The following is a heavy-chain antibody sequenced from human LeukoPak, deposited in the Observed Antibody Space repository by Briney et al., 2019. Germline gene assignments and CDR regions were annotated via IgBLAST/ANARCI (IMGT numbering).Heavy chain of an antibody. CDR3: ARVRRSGSYYFDY. J-gene: IGHJ4*02. Sequence: SGGSLRLSCAASGFTVSSNYMSWVRQAPGEGLEWVSVIYSGGSTYYADSVKGRFTISRDNSKNTLYLQMNSLRAEDTAVYYCARVRRSGSYYFDYWGQGTLVTVSS. D-gene: IGHD1-26*01. CDR1: GFTVSSNY. V-gene: IGHV3-66*01. CDR2: IYSGGST.